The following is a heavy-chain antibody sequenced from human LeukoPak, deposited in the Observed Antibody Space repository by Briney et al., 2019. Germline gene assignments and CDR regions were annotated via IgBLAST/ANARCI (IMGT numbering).Heavy chain of an antibody. D-gene: IGHD2-15*01. J-gene: IGHJ4*02. Sequence: ASVKVSCKASGYTFTSYDINWVRQATGQGLEWMGWMNPNSGNTCYAQKFQGRVTITRNTSISTAYMELSSLRSEDTAVYYCARGLRVVAATPSPIGYWGQGTLVTVSS. CDR1: GYTFTSYD. V-gene: IGHV1-8*03. CDR3: ARGLRVVAATPSPIGY. CDR2: MNPNSGNT.